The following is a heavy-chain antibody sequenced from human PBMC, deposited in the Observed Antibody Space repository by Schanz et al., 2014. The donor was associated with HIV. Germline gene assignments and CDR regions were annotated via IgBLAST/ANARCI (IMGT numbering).Heavy chain of an antibody. V-gene: IGHV3-30*18. CDR3: AKDYGDFVPYGFLDF. J-gene: IGHJ4*02. Sequence: QVQLVESGGGVVQPGRSLRLSCTASGFTFSSYAMHWVRQAPGKGLEWVAVMSHDGSNEYYADSVKGRFTVSRDDSKNTVYVQMDSLTAEDTAVYYCAKDYGDFVPYGFLDFWGQGTLVAVSS. D-gene: IGHD4-17*01. CDR1: GFTFSSYA. CDR2: MSHDGSNE.